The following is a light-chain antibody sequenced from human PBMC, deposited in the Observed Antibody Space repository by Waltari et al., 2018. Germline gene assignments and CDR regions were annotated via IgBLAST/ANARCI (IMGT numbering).Light chain of an antibody. V-gene: IGKV1-39*01. CDR2: GAS. CDR1: QSITTY. CDR3: QQTYSTPPWT. Sequence: DIQMPQSPSSLSASVGDTVTITCRASQSITTYLNWYQQKAGKAPELLIFGASSLQTGVPSRFSGSGSGTDFTLTINSLQPEDFATYYCQQTYSTPPWTFGQGTNMEI. J-gene: IGKJ1*01.